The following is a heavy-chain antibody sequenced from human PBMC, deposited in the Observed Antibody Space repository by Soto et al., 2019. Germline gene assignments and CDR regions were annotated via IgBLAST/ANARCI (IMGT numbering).Heavy chain of an antibody. J-gene: IGHJ4*02. CDR3: ARGGSSWYDAY. Sequence: QVQLQESGPGLVKPSGTLSLTCAVSGGSISSSNWWRWVRQPPGKGLEWIGEIYHSGSTNYNPSLKSRVTIAVYKSKNQFSLKLSSVTGADTAVYYCARGGSSWYDAYWGQGTLVTVSS. V-gene: IGHV4-4*02. CDR1: GGSISSSNW. D-gene: IGHD6-13*01. CDR2: IYHSGST.